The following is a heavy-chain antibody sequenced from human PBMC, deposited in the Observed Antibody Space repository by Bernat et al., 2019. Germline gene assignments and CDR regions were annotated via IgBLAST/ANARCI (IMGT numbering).Heavy chain of an antibody. D-gene: IGHD3-3*01. CDR2: IIPIFGTA. V-gene: IGHV1-69*01. CDR3: AQYTSCGVVVPQYFQH. J-gene: IGHJ1*01. CDR1: GGTFSSYA. Sequence: QVQLVQSGAEVKKPWSSVKVSCKASGGTFSSYAIGWVRQAPGQGLEWLGVIIPIFGTANYAQKFQGIVTITADESTSTDFMVLSSRGSENTAVYCCAQYTSCGVVVPQYFQHWGQGTLVTVSS.